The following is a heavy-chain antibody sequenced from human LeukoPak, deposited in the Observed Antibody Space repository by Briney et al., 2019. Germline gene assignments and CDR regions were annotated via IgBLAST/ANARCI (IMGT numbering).Heavy chain of an antibody. J-gene: IGHJ4*02. CDR1: GDSFSNKY. CDR3: ARGSGDGFDY. Sequence: SETLSLTCTVSGDSFSNKYWTWIRQAPGKGLEWIGYVYYTGSTSYSPPLSSRLTISIDLSKTQFSLEMHSVTAADTAVYFCARGSGDGFDYWGQGSLVTVSS. CDR2: VYYTGST. D-gene: IGHD3-10*01. V-gene: IGHV4-59*01.